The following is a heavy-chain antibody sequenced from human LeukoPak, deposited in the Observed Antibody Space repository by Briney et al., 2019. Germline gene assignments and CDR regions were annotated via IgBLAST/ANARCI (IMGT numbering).Heavy chain of an antibody. J-gene: IGHJ4*02. CDR1: GFTFSSYE. V-gene: IGHV3-48*03. D-gene: IGHD3-10*01. CDR3: ARGGTYYRSGNTYFDY. Sequence: GGSLRLSCAASGFTFSSYEMNWVRQAPGKGLEWVSYISSSGSTIYYADSVKGRFTISRDNAKNSLFLQMNSLRAEDTAVYYCARGGTYYRSGNTYFDYWGQGTLVTVSS. CDR2: ISSSGSTI.